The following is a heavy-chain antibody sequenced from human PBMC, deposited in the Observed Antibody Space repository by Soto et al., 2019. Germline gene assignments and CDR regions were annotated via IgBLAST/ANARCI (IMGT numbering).Heavy chain of an antibody. J-gene: IGHJ3*01. CDR1: GFTFSDYY. CDR2: IRNKANRYTT. Sequence: GGSLRLSCAASGFTFSDYYMDWVRQAPGKGLEWVGRIRNKANRYTTEYAASVKGRFTISRDDSKNMLYLQMNSLKTEDTAVYYCTASYYYNSGPFDVWGQGTMVTVSS. V-gene: IGHV3-72*01. D-gene: IGHD3-22*01. CDR3: TASYYYNSGPFDV.